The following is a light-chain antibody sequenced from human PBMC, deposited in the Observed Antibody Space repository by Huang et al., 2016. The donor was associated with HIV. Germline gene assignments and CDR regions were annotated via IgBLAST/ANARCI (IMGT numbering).Light chain of an antibody. CDR2: DAS. Sequence: DIQMTQSPSSLSASVGDRVTIPCQASQDISNYLNWYQQKPGKAPKLLIYDASNLETGVPSRFSGSGSGTDFTFTISSLQPEDIATYYCQQYDILPYTFGQGTKLEIK. J-gene: IGKJ2*01. CDR1: QDISNY. CDR3: QQYDILPYT. V-gene: IGKV1-33*01.